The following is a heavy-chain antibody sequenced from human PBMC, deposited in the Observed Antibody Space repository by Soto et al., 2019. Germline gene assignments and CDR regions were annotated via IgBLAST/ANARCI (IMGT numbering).Heavy chain of an antibody. Sequence: GSLRLSCTASGFTFGDYAMSWVRQAPGKGLEWVGFIRSNTFGGTKEYAASVKGRFTISRDDSKSIACLQMNSLKTEDTAVYYCTRDHSSSWKTFDYWGQGTLVTVSS. CDR1: GFTFGDYA. CDR2: IRSNTFGGTK. J-gene: IGHJ4*02. CDR3: TRDHSSSWKTFDY. D-gene: IGHD6-13*01. V-gene: IGHV3-49*04.